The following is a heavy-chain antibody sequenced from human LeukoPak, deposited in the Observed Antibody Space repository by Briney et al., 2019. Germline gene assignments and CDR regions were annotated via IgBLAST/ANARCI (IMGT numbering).Heavy chain of an antibody. CDR1: GFSFSSYA. V-gene: IGHV3-23*01. Sequence: GGSLRLSCAASGFSFSSYAVSWVRQAPGEGLEWVSAISGSGGSTYYADSVKGRFTISRDSSKNTVYLQMNSLRAEDTAVYYCARERLSGSYYDYWGQGALVAVAS. CDR2: ISGSGGST. D-gene: IGHD1-26*01. J-gene: IGHJ4*02. CDR3: ARERLSGSYYDY.